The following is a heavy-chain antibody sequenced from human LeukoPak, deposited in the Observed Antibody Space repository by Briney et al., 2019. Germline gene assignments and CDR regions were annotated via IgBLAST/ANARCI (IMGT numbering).Heavy chain of an antibody. Sequence: GGSLRLSCAASGFSFSSYAVSWVRQTPGKGLEWVSTITGSGGSTYYAASVQGRFTISRDNSNNTLCLQMNSLRAEDTAVYYCARSLTGGSGNYYHFDYWGQGTLVTVSS. V-gene: IGHV3-23*01. J-gene: IGHJ4*02. CDR3: ARSLTGGSGNYYHFDY. CDR1: GFSFSSYA. CDR2: ITGSGGST. D-gene: IGHD3-10*01.